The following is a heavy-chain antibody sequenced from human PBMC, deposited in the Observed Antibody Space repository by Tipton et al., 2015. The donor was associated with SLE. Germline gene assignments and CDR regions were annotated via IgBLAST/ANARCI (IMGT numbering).Heavy chain of an antibody. CDR1: GGSIRSSRHF. D-gene: IGHD5-12*01. V-gene: IGHV4-39*07. CDR2: IYYSGIT. J-gene: IGHJ4*02. Sequence: TLSLTCTVSGGSIRSSRHFWGWIRQPPGKGLEWIGSIYYSGITYYNPSLKSRVTISVDTSKNQFSLKLRSVTAADTAVYYCAREYSGYDYRTFDHWGQGTLVTVSS. CDR3: AREYSGYDYRTFDH.